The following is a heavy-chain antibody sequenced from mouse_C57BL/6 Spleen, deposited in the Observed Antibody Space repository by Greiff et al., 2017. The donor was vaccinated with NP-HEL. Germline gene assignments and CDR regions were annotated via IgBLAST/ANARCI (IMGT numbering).Heavy chain of an antibody. CDR2: INPGSGGT. V-gene: IGHV1-53*01. Sequence: QVQLQQPGTDLVKPGASVKLSCTASGYTFTSYWMPWVQQSPGQGLEWIGYINPGSGGTYYTETFKSKATLSVDNSTSTAYLQLSSLTSEDSAVYYCARSKKCDCYGYWGQGTTLTVSS. J-gene: IGHJ2*01. CDR1: GYTFTSYW. CDR3: ARSKKCDCYGY. D-gene: IGHD1-1*02.